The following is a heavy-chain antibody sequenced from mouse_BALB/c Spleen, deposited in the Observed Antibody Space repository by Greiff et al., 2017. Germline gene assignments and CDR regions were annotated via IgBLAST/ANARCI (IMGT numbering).Heavy chain of an antibody. CDR3: ARERGYDYDWFAY. Sequence: DVKLVESGGGLVQPGGSLKLSCAASGFTFSSYGMSWVRQTPDKRLELVATINSNGGSTYYPDSVKGRFTISRDNAKNTLYLQMSSLKSEDTAMYYCARERGYDYDWFAYWGQGTLVTVSA. D-gene: IGHD2-4*01. J-gene: IGHJ3*01. CDR1: GFTFSSYG. CDR2: INSNGGST. V-gene: IGHV5-6-3*01.